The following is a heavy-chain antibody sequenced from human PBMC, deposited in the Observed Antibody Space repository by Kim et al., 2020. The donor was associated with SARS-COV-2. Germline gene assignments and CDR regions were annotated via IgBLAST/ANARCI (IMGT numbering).Heavy chain of an antibody. CDR2: ISSSTSHI. V-gene: IGHV3-48*02. J-gene: IGHJ6*02. CDR1: RFMFSNSG. CDR3: ARDDGAYARFSGMDV. Sequence: GGSLRLSCGGSRFMFSNSGMNWVRQAPGKGLEWLSYISSSTSHIYYANSVRARFTISRDNAKNSVYLQMNSLRDEDTAVYYCARDDGAYARFSGMDVWGQGTTVSVSS. D-gene: IGHD4-17*01.